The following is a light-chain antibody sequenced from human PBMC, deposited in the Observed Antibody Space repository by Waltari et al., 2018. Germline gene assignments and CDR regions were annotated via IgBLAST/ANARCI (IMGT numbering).Light chain of an antibody. CDR2: DAS. J-gene: IGKJ1*01. Sequence: EIVLTQSPGTLSLSPGDRATLSSRASQSVSRTLAWYQQKPGQPPRLLIYDASSRATGIPDRFSGSGSGTDFSLTISRLEPEDFAVYYCQKYGTLPATFGQGTKVEIK. CDR3: QKYGTLPAT. V-gene: IGKV3-20*01. CDR1: QSVSRT.